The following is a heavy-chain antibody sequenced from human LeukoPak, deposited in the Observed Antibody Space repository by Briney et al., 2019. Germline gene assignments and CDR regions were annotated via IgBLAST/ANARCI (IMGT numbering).Heavy chain of an antibody. CDR1: GFTFSSYA. CDR3: AREPGYSSSWYHTFDY. D-gene: IGHD6-13*01. V-gene: IGHV3-30-3*01. CDR2: ISYDGSNK. Sequence: GGSLRLSCAASGFTFSSYAMHWVRQAPGKGLEWVAVISYDGSNKYYADSVKGRFTISRDNPKNTLYLQMNSLRAEDTAVYYCAREPGYSSSWYHTFDYWGQGTLVTVSS. J-gene: IGHJ4*02.